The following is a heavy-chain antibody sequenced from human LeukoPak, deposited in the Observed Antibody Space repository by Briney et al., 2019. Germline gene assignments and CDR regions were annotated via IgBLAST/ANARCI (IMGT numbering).Heavy chain of an antibody. CDR2: IYYSGST. CDR1: GGSISSGSYY. D-gene: IGHD1-26*01. CDR3: ALGGSYQYYYYYMDV. V-gene: IGHV4-39*07. Sequence: SETLSLTCTVSGGSISSGSYYWGWIRQPPGKGLEWIGSIYYSGSTYYKPSLKSRVTISLDTSKNQFSLKLSSVTAADTAVYYCALGGSYQYYYYYMDVWGKGTTVTVSS. J-gene: IGHJ6*03.